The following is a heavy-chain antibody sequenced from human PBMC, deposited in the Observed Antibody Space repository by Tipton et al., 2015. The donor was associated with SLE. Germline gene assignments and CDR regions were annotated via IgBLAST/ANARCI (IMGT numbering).Heavy chain of an antibody. CDR2: ITWNSVGW. CDR3: VKTRSTSVWSTPPYFGY. J-gene: IGHJ4*02. D-gene: IGHD6-19*01. Sequence: RSLRLSCAASGFTFNVHAMSWVRQAPGKGMEWVSGITWNSVGWGYMDSVKGRFTISRDNAKNSLYLQMNSLRVEETAVYYCVKTRSTSVWSTPPYFGYWGQGILVTVSS. V-gene: IGHV3-9*01. CDR1: GFTFNVHA.